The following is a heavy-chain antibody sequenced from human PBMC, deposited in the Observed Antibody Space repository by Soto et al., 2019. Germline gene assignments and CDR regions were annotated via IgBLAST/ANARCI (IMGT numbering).Heavy chain of an antibody. D-gene: IGHD3-22*01. CDR3: ARHGMDYYDSSGYYYSPYYFDY. Sequence: TMRVTCAVAGGSIGGGSCSWSWIRQTPGKGLEWIGYIYHSGSTYYNASLKSRVTRSVDTSKNQFSLKLSSVTAADTAVYYCARHGMDYYDSSGYYYSPYYFDYWGQGTLVTVSS. J-gene: IGHJ4*02. CDR1: GGSIGGGSCS. CDR2: IYHSGST. V-gene: IGHV4-30-2*01.